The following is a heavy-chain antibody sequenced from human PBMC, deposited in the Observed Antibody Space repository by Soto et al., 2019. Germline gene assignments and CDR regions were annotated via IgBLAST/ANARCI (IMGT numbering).Heavy chain of an antibody. CDR1: GGTFKNYL. D-gene: IGHD3-3*01. V-gene: IGHV1-69*01. CDR2: VFHIFGTT. CDR3: ARDLDFRDGNIAHFDY. Sequence: QVQLVQSGAEVKKPGSSVKVSCKASGGTFKNYLFSWVRQDPGQGLEWMGGVFHIFGTTNYAQRFQGRVTITAYASTSTVYMELSGLTSEDSAVYFCARDLDFRDGNIAHFDYWGQGTLVTVSS. J-gene: IGHJ4*02.